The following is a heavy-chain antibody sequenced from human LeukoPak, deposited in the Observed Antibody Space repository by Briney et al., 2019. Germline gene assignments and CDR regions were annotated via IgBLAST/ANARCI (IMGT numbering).Heavy chain of an antibody. CDR2: IIENGSNQ. CDR1: GFTFSNYI. D-gene: IGHD6-19*01. CDR3: ARVQGGGYRTADY. Sequence: GGSLRLSCAASGFTFSNYIMHWVRQAPGKGLDWVAVIIENGSNQYYADSVKGRFTISRDNSKNTLFLQMNSLRGEDTAMYYCARVQGGGYRTADYWGXGTLVTVSS. V-gene: IGHV3-30*04. J-gene: IGHJ4*01.